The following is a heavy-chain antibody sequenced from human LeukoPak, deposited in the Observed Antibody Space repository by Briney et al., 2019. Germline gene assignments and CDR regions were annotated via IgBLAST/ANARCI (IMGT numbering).Heavy chain of an antibody. CDR1: GFTFSSYA. D-gene: IGHD2-15*01. V-gene: IGHV3-23*01. Sequence: GGSLRLSCAASGFTFSSYAMSWVRQAPGKGLEWVSAISGSGGSTYYADSVKGRFTISRDNSKNTPYLQMNSLRAEDTAVYYCAKITRGYCSGGSCYLWFDPWGQGTLVTVSS. J-gene: IGHJ5*02. CDR2: ISGSGGST. CDR3: AKITRGYCSGGSCYLWFDP.